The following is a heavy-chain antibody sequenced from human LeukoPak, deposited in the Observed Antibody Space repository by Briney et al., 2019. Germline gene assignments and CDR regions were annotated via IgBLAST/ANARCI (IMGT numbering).Heavy chain of an antibody. J-gene: IGHJ5*02. Sequence: ASVKVSCKASGGTFSSYAISWVRQAPGQGLEWMGRIIPILGIANYAQKFQGRVTITADKSTSTAYMELSSLRSEDTAVYYCARAGYGGNSPRGNWFDPWGQGTLVTVSS. CDR1: GGTFSSYA. CDR2: IIPILGIA. CDR3: ARAGYGGNSPRGNWFDP. D-gene: IGHD4-23*01. V-gene: IGHV1-69*04.